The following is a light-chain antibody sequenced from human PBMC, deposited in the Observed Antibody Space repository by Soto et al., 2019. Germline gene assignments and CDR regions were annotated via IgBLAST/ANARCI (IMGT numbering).Light chain of an antibody. CDR3: QQYNSYPWT. V-gene: IGKV1-5*01. CDR1: QSISSW. Sequence: DIQMTKSPSTLSASVGDRVTITCRASQSISSWLAWYQQKPGKAPKLLIYDASSLESGVPSRFSGSGSGTEVTLTITSLQPDDFATYYCQQYNSYPWTCGQGTKVEIK. J-gene: IGKJ1*01. CDR2: DAS.